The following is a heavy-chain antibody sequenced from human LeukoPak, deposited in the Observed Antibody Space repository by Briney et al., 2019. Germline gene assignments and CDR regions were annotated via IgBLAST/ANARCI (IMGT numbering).Heavy chain of an antibody. V-gene: IGHV3-23*01. CDR1: GFTFSSYA. CDR2: ISGSGGST. J-gene: IGHJ4*02. CDR3: AKSPRGYDQVYYFDY. D-gene: IGHD5-12*01. Sequence: GGSLRLSCAASGFTFSSYAMSWVRQAPGKGLEWVSAISGSGGSTYYADSVKGRFTISRDNSKNTLYLQMNSLRAEDTAVYYCAKSPRGYDQVYYFDYWGQGTLVTVFS.